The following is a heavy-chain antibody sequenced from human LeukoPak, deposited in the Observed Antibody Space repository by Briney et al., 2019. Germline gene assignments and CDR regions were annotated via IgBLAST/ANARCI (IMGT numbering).Heavy chain of an antibody. Sequence: PSETLSLTCAVYGGSFSGYYWSWIRQPPGKGLEWIGEINHSGSTNYNPSLKSRVTISVDTSKHQFSLKLSSVTAADTAVYYCARGRLPYYYDSSGYYSPFDYWGQGTLVTVSS. V-gene: IGHV4-34*01. J-gene: IGHJ4*02. D-gene: IGHD3-22*01. CDR1: GGSFSGYY. CDR2: INHSGST. CDR3: ARGRLPYYYDSSGYYSPFDY.